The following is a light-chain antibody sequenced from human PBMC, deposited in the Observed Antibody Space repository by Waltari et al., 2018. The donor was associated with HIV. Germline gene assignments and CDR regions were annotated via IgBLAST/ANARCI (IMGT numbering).Light chain of an antibody. CDR2: EDN. J-gene: IGLJ3*02. V-gene: IGLV6-57*01. Sequence: NFMLTQPHSVSESPGKTVTISCTRRSGSIASHYVQWYQQRPGSSPSTVIYEDNQRPSGVPDRFSGSIDSSSNSASLTISGLKTEDEADYYCQSYDSNTFWVFGGGTKLTVL. CDR3: QSYDSNTFWV. CDR1: SGSIASHY.